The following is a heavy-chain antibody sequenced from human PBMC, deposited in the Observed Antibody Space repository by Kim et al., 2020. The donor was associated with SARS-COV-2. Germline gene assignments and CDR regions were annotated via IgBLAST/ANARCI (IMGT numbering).Heavy chain of an antibody. D-gene: IGHD1-26*01. V-gene: IGHV1-46*01. Sequence: AQKCQGRVTMTRETSTSTVYMELRSLRSEDTAVYYCARDHSGSYLDGFDYWGQGTLVTVSS. J-gene: IGHJ4*02. CDR3: ARDHSGSYLDGFDY.